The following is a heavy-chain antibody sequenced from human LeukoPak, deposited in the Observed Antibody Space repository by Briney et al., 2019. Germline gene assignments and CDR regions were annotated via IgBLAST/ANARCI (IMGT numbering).Heavy chain of an antibody. J-gene: IGHJ4*02. CDR2: ISGSGGST. D-gene: IGHD6-13*01. CDR3: ARYSRYSSSWYYFDY. V-gene: IGHV3-23*01. CDR1: GFTFSSYA. Sequence: GGSLRLSCAASGFTFSSYAMSWVRQAPGKGLEWVSAISGSGGSTYYADSVKGRFTISRDNSKNTLYLQMNSLRAEDTAVYYCARYSRYSSSWYYFDYWGQGTLVTVSS.